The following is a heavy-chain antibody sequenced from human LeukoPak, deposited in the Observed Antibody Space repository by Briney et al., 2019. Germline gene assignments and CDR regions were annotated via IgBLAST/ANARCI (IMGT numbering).Heavy chain of an antibody. CDR2: IYYSGST. CDR3: ARCGGDCYHSPAFDI. J-gene: IGHJ3*02. V-gene: IGHV4-59*01. Sequence: SETLSLTCTVSGGSISSYYWSWIRQPPGKGLVWIGYIYYSGSTNYNPSLKSRVTISVDTSKNQFSLKLSSVTAADTAVYYCARCGGDCYHSPAFDIWGQGTMVTVSS. D-gene: IGHD2-21*02. CDR1: GGSISSYY.